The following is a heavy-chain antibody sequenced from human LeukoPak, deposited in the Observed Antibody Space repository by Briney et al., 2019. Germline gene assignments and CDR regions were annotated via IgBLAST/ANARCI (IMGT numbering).Heavy chain of an antibody. V-gene: IGHV3-43*01. D-gene: IGHD1-26*01. J-gene: IGHJ4*02. CDR1: GFTFDDYT. CDR2: ISWDGGST. Sequence: GGSLRLSCAASGFTFDDYTMHWVRQAPGKGLEWVSLISWDGGSTYYADSVKGRFTISRDNSKNSLYLQMNNLRTEDTALYYCAKGDESGSYYDYWGQGTLVTVSS. CDR3: AKGDESGSYYDY.